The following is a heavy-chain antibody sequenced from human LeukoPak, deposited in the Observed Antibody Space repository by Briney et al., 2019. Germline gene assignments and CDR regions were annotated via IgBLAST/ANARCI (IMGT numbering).Heavy chain of an antibody. J-gene: IGHJ3*02. Sequence: ASVKVSCKASGYTFTGYYMHWVRQAPGQGPEWMGWINPNSGGTNYAQKFQGRVTMTRDTSISTAYMELSRLRSDDTAVYYCARDPTYCSSTSCYLSNAFDIWGQGTMVTVSS. CDR2: INPNSGGT. V-gene: IGHV1-2*02. CDR1: GYTFTGYY. CDR3: ARDPTYCSSTSCYLSNAFDI. D-gene: IGHD2-2*01.